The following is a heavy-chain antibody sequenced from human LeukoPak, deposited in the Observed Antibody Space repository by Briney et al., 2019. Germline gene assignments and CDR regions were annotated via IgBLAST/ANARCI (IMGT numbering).Heavy chain of an antibody. J-gene: IGHJ4*02. V-gene: IGHV4-4*08. CDR1: GGSITYYY. CDR3: ARDRALDY. D-gene: IGHD3-10*01. Sequence: SETLSLTCTVSGGSITYYYWSWIRQPPGKGLEWIGYISNRGSIDYNPSLKSRATISADTSKNHFSLTLKSVTATDTAVYYCARDRALDYWGQGILVTVSS. CDR2: ISNRGSI.